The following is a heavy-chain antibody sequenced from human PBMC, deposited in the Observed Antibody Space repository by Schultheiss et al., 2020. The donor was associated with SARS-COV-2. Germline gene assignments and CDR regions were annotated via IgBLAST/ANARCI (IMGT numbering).Heavy chain of an antibody. CDR2: IYTSGST. Sequence: SETLSLTCTVSGGSISSYYWSWIRQPAGKGLEWIGRIYTSGSTNYNPSLKSRVTISVDTSKNQFSLKLSSVTAADTAVYYCARDVVGIAAAGWYFDLWGRGTLVTVSS. CDR3: ARDVVGIAAAGWYFDL. V-gene: IGHV4-4*07. CDR1: GGSISSYY. J-gene: IGHJ2*01. D-gene: IGHD6-13*01.